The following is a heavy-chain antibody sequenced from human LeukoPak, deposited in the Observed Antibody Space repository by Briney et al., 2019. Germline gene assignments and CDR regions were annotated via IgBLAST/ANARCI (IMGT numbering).Heavy chain of an antibody. CDR2: INPNSGGT. CDR3: ARCAYGSGSPTENWFDP. J-gene: IGHJ5*02. D-gene: IGHD3-10*01. V-gene: IGHV1-2*02. Sequence: ASVKASCKASGYTFTGYYMHWVRQAPGQGLEWMGWINPNSGGTNYAQKFQGRVTMTRDTSISTAYMELSRLRSDDTAVYYCARCAYGSGSPTENWFDPWGQGTLVTVSS. CDR1: GYTFTGYY.